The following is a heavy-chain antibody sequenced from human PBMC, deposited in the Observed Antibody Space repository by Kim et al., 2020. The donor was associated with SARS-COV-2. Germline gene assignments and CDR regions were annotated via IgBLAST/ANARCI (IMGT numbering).Heavy chain of an antibody. Sequence: GESVNGRFTISRDNSKNTLFLQMNSLRADDTAIYYCARDRYYASGSHPGYWGQGALVTVSS. D-gene: IGHD3-10*01. CDR3: ARDRYYASGSHPGY. J-gene: IGHJ4*02. V-gene: IGHV3-66*01.